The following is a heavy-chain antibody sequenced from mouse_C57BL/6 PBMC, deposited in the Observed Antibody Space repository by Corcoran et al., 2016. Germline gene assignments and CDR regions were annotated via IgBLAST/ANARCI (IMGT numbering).Heavy chain of an antibody. Sequence: EVQLQQSVAELVRPGASVKLSCTASGFNIKNTYMHWVKQRPEQGLEWIGRIDPANGNTKYSTKFQGKATITADTSSNTAYLQLSSLTSEDTASYYCALTGTGIYYAMDYWGQGTSATVSS. CDR3: ALTGTGIYYAMDY. D-gene: IGHD4-1*01. CDR1: GFNIKNTY. V-gene: IGHV14-3*01. CDR2: IDPANGNT. J-gene: IGHJ4*01.